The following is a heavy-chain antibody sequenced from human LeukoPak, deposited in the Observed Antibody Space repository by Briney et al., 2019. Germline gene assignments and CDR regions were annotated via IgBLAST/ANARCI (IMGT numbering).Heavy chain of an antibody. V-gene: IGHV1-69*05. Sequence: SVKVSCEASGGTFSSYAISWVRQAPGQGLEWMGGMIPIFGTANYAQKFQGRVTITTDESTSTAYMELSSLRSEDTAVYYCARDRGFYMVDYWGQGTLVTVSS. CDR1: GGTFSSYA. CDR2: MIPIFGTA. D-gene: IGHD5-12*01. CDR3: ARDRGFYMVDY. J-gene: IGHJ4*02.